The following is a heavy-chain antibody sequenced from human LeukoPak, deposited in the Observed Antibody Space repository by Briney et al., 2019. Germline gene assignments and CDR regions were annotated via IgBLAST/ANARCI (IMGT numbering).Heavy chain of an antibody. J-gene: IGHJ4*02. CDR3: ARGKYYYDSSGQTPVDY. D-gene: IGHD3-22*01. V-gene: IGHV1-3*01. Sequence: GASVKVSCKASGYTFTSYAMHWVRQAPGQRLEWMGWINAGNGNTKYSQKFQGRVTITRDTSASTAYMELSSLRSEDTAVYYCARGKYYYDSSGQTPVDYWGQGTLVTVSS. CDR1: GYTFTSYA. CDR2: INAGNGNT.